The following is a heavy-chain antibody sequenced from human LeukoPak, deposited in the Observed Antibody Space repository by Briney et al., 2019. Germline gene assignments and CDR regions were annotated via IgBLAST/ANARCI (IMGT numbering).Heavy chain of an antibody. D-gene: IGHD4-17*01. Sequence: GGSLRLSCAASGFTFSSYGMHWVRQAPGKGLEWVAVIWYDGSNKYYADSVKGRFTISRDNSKNSLYLQMNSLRAEDTAVYYCARDRWYGDYSGKYYFDYWGQGTLVTVSS. CDR1: GFTFSSYG. CDR2: IWYDGSNK. CDR3: ARDRWYGDYSGKYYFDY. J-gene: IGHJ4*02. V-gene: IGHV3-33*01.